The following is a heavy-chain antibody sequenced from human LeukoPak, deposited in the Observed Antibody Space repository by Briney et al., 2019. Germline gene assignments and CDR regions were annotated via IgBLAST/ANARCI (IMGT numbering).Heavy chain of an antibody. Sequence: GGSLRLSCAASGFTFSYYAMNWVRQAPGKGLEWVSSISSSSSYIYYADSVEGRFTISRDNAKNSLYLQMNSLRAEDTAVYYCARGGSSSSWSDYWGQGTLVTVSS. CDR2: ISSSSSYI. CDR3: ARGGSSSSWSDY. D-gene: IGHD6-13*01. V-gene: IGHV3-21*01. J-gene: IGHJ4*02. CDR1: GFTFSYYA.